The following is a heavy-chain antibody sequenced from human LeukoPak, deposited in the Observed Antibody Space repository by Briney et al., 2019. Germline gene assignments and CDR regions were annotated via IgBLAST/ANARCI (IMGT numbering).Heavy chain of an antibody. CDR2: INHSGST. J-gene: IGHJ3*02. CDR3: AIRHYYDSSAMGAFDI. D-gene: IGHD3-22*01. Sequence: SETLSLTCAVDGGSFSGYYWSWIRQPPGKGLEWIGEINHSGSTNYNPSLKSRVTISVDTSKNQFSLKLSSVTAADTAVYYCAIRHYYDSSAMGAFDIWGQGTMVTVSS. V-gene: IGHV4-34*01. CDR1: GGSFSGYY.